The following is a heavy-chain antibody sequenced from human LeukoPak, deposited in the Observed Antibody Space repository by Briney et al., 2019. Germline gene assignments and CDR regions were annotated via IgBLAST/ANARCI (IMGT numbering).Heavy chain of an antibody. V-gene: IGHV3-48*04. CDR1: GFTFSSYN. CDR2: ISSSGSTI. D-gene: IGHD3-10*02. J-gene: IGHJ6*04. Sequence: PGGSLRLSCAASGFTFSSYNMNWVRQAPGKGLEWVSSISSSGSTIYYADSVKGRFTISRGNAKNSLYLQMNSLRAEDTAVYYCAELGITMIGGVWGKGTTVTISS. CDR3: AELGITMIGGV.